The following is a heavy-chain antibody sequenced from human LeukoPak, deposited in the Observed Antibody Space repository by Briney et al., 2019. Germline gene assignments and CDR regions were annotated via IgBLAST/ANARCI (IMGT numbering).Heavy chain of an antibody. CDR2: IRDDGSNK. D-gene: IGHD1-26*01. CDR1: GFTFSNYG. CDR3: AKDVLGAPLDY. J-gene: IGHJ4*02. Sequence: GGSLRLSFVASGFTFSNYGMHWARQAPGKGLEWVAFIRDDGSNKHYVDSVKGRFTISRDNSKNTLYLQMNSLRAEDTAVYYCAKDVLGAPLDYWGQGTLVTVSS. V-gene: IGHV3-30*02.